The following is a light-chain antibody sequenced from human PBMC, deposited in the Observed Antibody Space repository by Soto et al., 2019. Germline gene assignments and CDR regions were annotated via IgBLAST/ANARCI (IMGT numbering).Light chain of an antibody. CDR3: ATWDGSLPGEV. J-gene: IGLJ2*01. Sequence: QSVLTQSPSVSAAPGQKVTISCSGSSSNIGNNYVSWYQQLPGTAPKLLIYDNNKRPSGIPDRFSGSKSGTSGTLVITGLQTGDEADYYCATWDGSLPGEVFGGGTKLTVL. CDR1: SSNIGNNY. V-gene: IGLV1-51*01. CDR2: DNN.